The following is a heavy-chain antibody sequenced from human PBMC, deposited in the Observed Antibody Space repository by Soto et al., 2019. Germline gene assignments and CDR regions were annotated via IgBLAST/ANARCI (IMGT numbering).Heavy chain of an antibody. CDR3: AAPMVRGVIPSYYYYGMDV. Sequence: GGSLRLSCAASGFTFSSYGMHWVRQAPGKGLEWVAVISYDGSNKYYADSVKGRFTISRDNSKNTLYLQMNSLRAEDTAVYYCAAPMVRGVIPSYYYYGMDVWGQGTTVTVSS. V-gene: IGHV3-30*03. D-gene: IGHD3-10*01. CDR2: ISYDGSNK. J-gene: IGHJ6*02. CDR1: GFTFSSYG.